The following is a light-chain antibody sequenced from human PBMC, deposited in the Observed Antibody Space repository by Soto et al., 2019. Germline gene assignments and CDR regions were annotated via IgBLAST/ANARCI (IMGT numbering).Light chain of an antibody. Sequence: QSVLTQPPSASGTPGQRATISCSGSSSNIGSHTVNWYQQLPGTAPKLLIYSNNQRPSGVPDRFSGSKSGTSASLAISGLQSEDEADYYCAAWDDSLNGFYVFGTGTKLTVL. CDR2: SNN. V-gene: IGLV1-44*01. CDR1: SSNIGSHT. J-gene: IGLJ1*01. CDR3: AAWDDSLNGFYV.